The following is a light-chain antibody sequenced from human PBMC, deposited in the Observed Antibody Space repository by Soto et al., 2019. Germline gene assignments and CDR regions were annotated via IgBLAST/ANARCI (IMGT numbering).Light chain of an antibody. CDR2: DVT. Sequence: QSALTQAASVSGSPGQSITISCTGTSSDVGGYNYVSWYQQHPGKGPNLIIYDVTNRPSGVSNRFSGSKSGNTASLTISGLQAEDEADYYCGSYSSTTTLVFGGGTKVTGL. J-gene: IGLJ2*01. CDR3: GSYSSTTTLV. CDR1: SSDVGGYNY. V-gene: IGLV2-14*01.